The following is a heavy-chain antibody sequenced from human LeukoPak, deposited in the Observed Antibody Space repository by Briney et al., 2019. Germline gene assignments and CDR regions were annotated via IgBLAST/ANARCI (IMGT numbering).Heavy chain of an antibody. CDR2: IIPIFGTA. CDR3: ARDWGRLFGGRQTSPIDY. Sequence: GASVKVSCKASGGTFSSYAISWVRQAPGQGLEWMGGIIPIFGTANYAQKFQGRVTITADESTSTAYMELRSLRSDDTAVYYCARDWGRLFGGRQTSPIDYWGQGTLVTVSS. D-gene: IGHD1-26*01. J-gene: IGHJ4*02. CDR1: GGTFSSYA. V-gene: IGHV1-69*13.